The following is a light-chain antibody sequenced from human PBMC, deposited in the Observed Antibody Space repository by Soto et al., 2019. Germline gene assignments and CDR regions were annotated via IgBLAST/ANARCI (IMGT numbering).Light chain of an antibody. Sequence: QLVLTKSPSASASLGASVKLTCTLSSGHSSYAIAWHQQQPEKGPRYLMKLNSDGSHSKGDGIPDRFSGSSSGAERYLTISGLQSEDEADYYCQTWGTGIRVFGTGTKLTVL. CDR1: SGHSSYA. CDR2: LNSDGSH. CDR3: QTWGTGIRV. J-gene: IGLJ1*01. V-gene: IGLV4-69*01.